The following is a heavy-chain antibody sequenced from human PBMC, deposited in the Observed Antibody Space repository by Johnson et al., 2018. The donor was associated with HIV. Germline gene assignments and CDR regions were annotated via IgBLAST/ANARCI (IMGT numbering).Heavy chain of an antibody. J-gene: IGHJ3*02. CDR1: GFTFSSSW. CDR3: ARDLRVGAIDAFDI. CDR2: IKQAGSEK. D-gene: IGHD1-26*01. Sequence: VKLVESGGGLVQPGGSLRVSCAASGFTFSSSWMSWVRQAPGQGLEWVANIKQAGSEKYYVDSVKGRFTISRDNAKNSLYLQMNSLRAEDTAIYYCARDLRVGAIDAFDIWGQGTMVTVSS. V-gene: IGHV3-7*03.